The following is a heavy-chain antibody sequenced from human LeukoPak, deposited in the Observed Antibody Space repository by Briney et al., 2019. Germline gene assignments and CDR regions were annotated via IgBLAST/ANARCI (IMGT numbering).Heavy chain of an antibody. CDR1: GFTVSSNY. V-gene: IGHV3-53*01. CDR2: IYSGGNT. D-gene: IGHD3-22*01. CDR3: AGTMIVVVVNAFDI. J-gene: IGHJ3*02. Sequence: PGGSLRLSCAASGFTVSSNYMSWVHQAPGKGLEWVSVIYSGGNTYYADSVKGRFTISRDNSKNTLYLQMNSLRAEDTAVYYCAGTMIVVVVNAFDIWGQGTMVTVSS.